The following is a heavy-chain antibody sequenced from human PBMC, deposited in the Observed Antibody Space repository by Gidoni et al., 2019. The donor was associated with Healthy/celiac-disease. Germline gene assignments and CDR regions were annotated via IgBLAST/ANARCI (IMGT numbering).Heavy chain of an antibody. D-gene: IGHD3-22*01. Sequence: EVQLVESGGGLVQPGGSLRLSCAASGFTFSRYEMNWVRQAPGKGLEWVSYISSSGSTIYYADSVKGRFTISRDNAKNSLYLQMNSLRAEDTAVYYCASTDWRYDSSGFFDYWGQGTLVTVSS. CDR2: ISSSGSTI. V-gene: IGHV3-48*03. J-gene: IGHJ4*02. CDR3: ASTDWRYDSSGFFDY. CDR1: GFTFSRYE.